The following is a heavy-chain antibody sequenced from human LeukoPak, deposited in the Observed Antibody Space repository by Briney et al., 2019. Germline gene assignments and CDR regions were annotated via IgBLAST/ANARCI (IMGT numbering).Heavy chain of an antibody. J-gene: IGHJ4*02. CDR1: GGTFSSYA. CDR3: AGSAGYSSGWAQRFDY. V-gene: IGHV1-69*05. D-gene: IGHD6-19*01. CDR2: IIPIFGTA. Sequence: SVKVSCKASGGTFSSYAISWVRRAPGQGLEWMGGIIPIFGTANYAQKFQGRVTITTDESTSTAYMELSSLRSEDTAVYYCAGSAGYSSGWAQRFDYWGQGTLVTVSS.